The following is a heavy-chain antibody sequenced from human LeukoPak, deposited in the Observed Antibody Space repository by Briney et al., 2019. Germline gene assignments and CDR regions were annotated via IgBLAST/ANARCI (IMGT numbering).Heavy chain of an antibody. V-gene: IGHV4-4*07. J-gene: IGHJ6*03. CDR3: ARDSGYGSGSYYSRVNYYYMDV. CDR1: GDSISSYY. Sequence: SETLSLTCTVSGDSISSYYWNWIRQPAGKGLEWIGRIYTSGSTNYNPSLKSRVTMSVDTSKSQFSLKLSSVTAADTAVYYCARDSGYGSGSYYSRVNYYYMDVWGKGTTVTVSS. D-gene: IGHD3-10*01. CDR2: IYTSGST.